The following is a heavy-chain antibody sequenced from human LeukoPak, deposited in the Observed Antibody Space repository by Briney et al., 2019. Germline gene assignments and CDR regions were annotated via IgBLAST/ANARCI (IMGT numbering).Heavy chain of an antibody. CDR3: VRDPDALDY. V-gene: IGHV3-48*02. J-gene: IGHJ4*02. CDR1: GFTISSYS. CDR2: IRSSGDVI. Sequence: GGSLRLSCAASGFTISSYSMNWVRQAPGKGLEWVSYIRSSGDVIHYADSVKGRFTISRDIAKNSVYLQMNRLRDEDTAVYYCVRDPDALDYWGQGTLVNVSS.